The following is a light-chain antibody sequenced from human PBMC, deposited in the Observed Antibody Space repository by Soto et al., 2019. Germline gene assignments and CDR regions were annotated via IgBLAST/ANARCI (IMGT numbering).Light chain of an antibody. V-gene: IGKV3-15*01. CDR3: QQYNNWPPYT. Sequence: EIVMTQSPATLSVSPGERATLSCRASQSVGSDLAWYQQRPGQAPRLVIFCASTRATGIPARFSGSGTGTEFTLTISSLQSENLAVYNCQQYNNWPPYTFGQGTKLEIK. J-gene: IGKJ2*01. CDR2: CAS. CDR1: QSVGSD.